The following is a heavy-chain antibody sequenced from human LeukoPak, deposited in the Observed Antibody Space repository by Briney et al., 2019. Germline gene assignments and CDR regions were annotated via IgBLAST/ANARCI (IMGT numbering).Heavy chain of an antibody. J-gene: IGHJ1*01. D-gene: IGHD1-26*01. Sequence: ASVKVSCKVSGYTLTELSMHWVRQAPGKGLEGMGGFDPEDGETIYAQKFQGRVTMTEDTSTDTAYMELSSLRSEDTAVYYCATDRVVGATVRYFQHWGQGTLVTVSS. CDR3: ATDRVVGATVRYFQH. CDR1: GYTLTELS. CDR2: FDPEDGET. V-gene: IGHV1-24*01.